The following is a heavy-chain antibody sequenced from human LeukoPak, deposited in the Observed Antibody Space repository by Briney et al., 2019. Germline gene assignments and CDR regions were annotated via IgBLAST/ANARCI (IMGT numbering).Heavy chain of an antibody. V-gene: IGHV1-69*06. CDR3: ARGVRDGYNENDY. Sequence: ASVKVSCKASGGTFSSYAISWVRQAPGQGLEWMGGIIPIFGTANYAQKFQGRVTITADKSTSTAYMELRSLRSDDTAVYYCARGVRDGYNENDYWGQGTLVTVSS. CDR1: GGTFSSYA. CDR2: IIPIFGTA. D-gene: IGHD5-24*01. J-gene: IGHJ4*02.